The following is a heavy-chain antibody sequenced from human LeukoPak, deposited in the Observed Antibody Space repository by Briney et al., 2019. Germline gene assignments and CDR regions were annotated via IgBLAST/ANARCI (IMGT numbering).Heavy chain of an antibody. CDR3: ASETPIAAGPPYFDY. J-gene: IGHJ4*02. V-gene: IGHV1-46*01. CDR1: ENTFTRYY. D-gene: IGHD6-6*01. Sequence: ASVKVSCKASENTFTRYYIHWVRQAPGQGLEWMGIINPSGGSPTYAQKFRGRVTMTKDTSTTTVYMEMSSLRSEDTAMYYCASETPIAAGPPYFDYWGQGTLVTVSS. CDR2: INPSGGSP.